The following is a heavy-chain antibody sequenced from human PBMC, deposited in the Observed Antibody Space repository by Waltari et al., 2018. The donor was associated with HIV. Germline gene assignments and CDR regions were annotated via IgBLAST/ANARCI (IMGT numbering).Heavy chain of an antibody. CDR1: GFTFSNYA. CDR2: ISGSGGST. Sequence: EVQLLESGGGLVQPGGSLRLSCAASGFTFSNYAMSWVRQAPGKGLEGVSSISGSGGSTYYADSVKCRFTVSRDNSKDTLFLQMNSLRAEDTALYYCAKEGIIVITDAFDIWGQGTMVIVSS. J-gene: IGHJ3*02. D-gene: IGHD3-22*01. V-gene: IGHV3-23*01. CDR3: AKEGIIVITDAFDI.